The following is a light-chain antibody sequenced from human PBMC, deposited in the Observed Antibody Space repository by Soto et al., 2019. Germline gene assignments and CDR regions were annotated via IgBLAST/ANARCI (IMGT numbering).Light chain of an antibody. CDR1: SSDVGGYNY. CDR2: DVS. CDR3: ISYTSSSTPWV. Sequence: QSALTQPASVSGSPGQSITTSCTGTSSDVGGYNYVSWYQQHPGKAPKLMIYDVSNRPSGVSNRFSGSKSGNTASLTISGLQAEDEADYYCISYTSSSTPWVFGTGTKVTVL. V-gene: IGLV2-14*01. J-gene: IGLJ1*01.